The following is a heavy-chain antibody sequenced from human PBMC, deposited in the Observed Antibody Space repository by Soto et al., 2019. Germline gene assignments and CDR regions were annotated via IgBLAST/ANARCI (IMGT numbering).Heavy chain of an antibody. J-gene: IGHJ4*01. CDR2: MNPDSGHA. Sequence: GASVKVSCKASGYTFTNSDINWVRQAPGQGLEWMGWMNPDSGHAAYAQKFQGRVTLTTSTSTSTVYMEMRSLGSEDTAVYYCARRPHCSGGICYYGLDNWGHGTLVTVS. CDR3: ARRPHCSGGICYYGLDN. D-gene: IGHD2-15*01. V-gene: IGHV1-8*01. CDR1: GYTFTNSD.